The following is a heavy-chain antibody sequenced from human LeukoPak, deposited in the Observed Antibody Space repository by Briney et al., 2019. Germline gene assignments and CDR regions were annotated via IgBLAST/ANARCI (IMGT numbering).Heavy chain of an antibody. Sequence: GGSLRLSCVGSGFSFSSYAVSWVRQAPGKGLEWVSGMTGSGVTYYADSVKGRFVISRDSSKNTVYLQMNSLRVEDTALYFCAKDKIVGDGRWDFDYWGQGTLVTVSS. CDR2: MTGSGVT. V-gene: IGHV3-23*01. CDR1: GFSFSSYA. CDR3: AKDKIVGDGRWDFDY. D-gene: IGHD3-10*01. J-gene: IGHJ4*02.